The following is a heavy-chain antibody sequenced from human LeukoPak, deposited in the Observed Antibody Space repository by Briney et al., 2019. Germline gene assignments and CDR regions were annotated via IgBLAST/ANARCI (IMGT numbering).Heavy chain of an antibody. CDR1: KGSISSGGYY. V-gene: IGHV4-31*03. D-gene: IGHD1-26*01. CDR2: IYYSGRT. CDR3: ARDRYVGTTTAGDSDS. J-gene: IGHJ4*02. Sequence: SETLSLTCSVSKGSISSGGYYWSWIRQHPGTGLEWIGYIYYSGRTYSNPSLKSRVTISGDTSKNQFSLKLSSVTAADTAVYYCARDRYVGTTTAGDSDSWGQGTLVTVSS.